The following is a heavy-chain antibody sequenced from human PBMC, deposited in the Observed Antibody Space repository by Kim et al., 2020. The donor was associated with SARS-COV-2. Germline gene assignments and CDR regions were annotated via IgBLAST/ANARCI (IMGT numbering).Heavy chain of an antibody. Sequence: DSVKGRFTISRDNARNTLYLQMNSLRAEDTAVYYCASLRPYCSGGSCHSDYWGQGTLVTVSS. V-gene: IGHV3-74*01. CDR3: ASLRPYCSGGSCHSDY. J-gene: IGHJ4*02. D-gene: IGHD2-15*01.